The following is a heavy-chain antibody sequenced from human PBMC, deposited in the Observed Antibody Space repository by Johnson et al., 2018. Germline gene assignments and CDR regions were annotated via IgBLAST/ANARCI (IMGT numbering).Heavy chain of an antibody. CDR1: GFTFSSYW. J-gene: IGHJ6*02. CDR2: ISGDGSST. D-gene: IGHD6-19*01. Sequence: VQLQESGGGLVQPGGSLRLSCAASGFTFSSYWMHWVRQAPGKGLMWVSRISGDGSSTTYADSVKGRFTISRDNAKSTLYLQMNSLRAEDTAVYYCARISIAVGGIYGMDVWGQGTTVTVSS. CDR3: ARISIAVGGIYGMDV. V-gene: IGHV3-74*01.